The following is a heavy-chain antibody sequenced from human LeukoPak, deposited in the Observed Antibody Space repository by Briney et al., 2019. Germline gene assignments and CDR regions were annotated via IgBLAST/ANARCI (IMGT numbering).Heavy chain of an antibody. CDR1: GGSISSYY. CDR2: IYYSGST. CDR3: ARRVYSFNWIDP. J-gene: IGHJ5*02. Sequence: SETLSLTCTVSGGSISSYYWSWIRQPPGKGLEWIGYIYYSGSTNYNPSLKSRVTISVDTSKNQFSLKLSSVTAADTAVYYCARRVYSFNWIDPWGQGTLVTVSS. V-gene: IGHV4-59*08. D-gene: IGHD2-8*01.